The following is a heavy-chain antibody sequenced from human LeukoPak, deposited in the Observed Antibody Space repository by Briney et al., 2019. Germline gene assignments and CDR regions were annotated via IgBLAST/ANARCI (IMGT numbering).Heavy chain of an antibody. D-gene: IGHD6-13*01. CDR1: GFTFSSYS. CDR2: ISSSSSYI. CDR3: ARGSRSHNNWFDP. J-gene: IGHJ5*02. Sequence: GGSLRLSCAASGFTFSSYSMNWVRQAPGKGLEWVSSISSSSSYIYYADSVKGRFTISRDNAKNSLYLQMNSLRAEDTAVYYCARGSRSHNNWFDPWGQGTLVTVSS. V-gene: IGHV3-21*01.